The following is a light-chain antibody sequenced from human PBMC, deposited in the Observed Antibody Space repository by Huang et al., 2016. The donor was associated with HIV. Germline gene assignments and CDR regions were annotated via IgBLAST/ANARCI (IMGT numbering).Light chain of an antibody. J-gene: IGKJ3*01. CDR3: QLYGDSLFT. Sequence: EIMLTQSPGFLSLSPGDRATLPCRASQSISRNHLAWYQQRPGHAPRLLIYGASIRATGIPDRFSGSGSGTDFTLTVRRLEPEDFAVYYCQLYGDSLFTFGPGTKVDIK. CDR1: QSISRNH. CDR2: GAS. V-gene: IGKV3-20*01.